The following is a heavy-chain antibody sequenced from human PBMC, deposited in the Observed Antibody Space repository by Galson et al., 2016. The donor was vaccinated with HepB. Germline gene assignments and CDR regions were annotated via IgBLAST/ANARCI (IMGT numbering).Heavy chain of an antibody. V-gene: IGHV3-74*01. CDR1: GFTFSRQW. CDR3: STLRDFWSG. D-gene: IGHD3-3*01. CDR2: IKSNGSNI. Sequence: SLRLSCAASGFTFSRQWMYWVRQAPGKGLAWVSQIKSNGSNINYADSVKGRFTISRDNAGNTLYLQVNSLRAEDTAVYYCSTLRDFWSGWGQGTLVTVAP. J-gene: IGHJ4*02.